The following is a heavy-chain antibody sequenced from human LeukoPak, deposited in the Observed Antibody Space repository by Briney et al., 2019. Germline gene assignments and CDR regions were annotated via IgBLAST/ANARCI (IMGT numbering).Heavy chain of an antibody. Sequence: PGGSLRLSCAASGFTFSSFGMHWVRQAPGKGLEWVSFIRYGGSNKYYADSVKGRFTISRGNSKNTLYLQMNSLRAEDTAVYYCAKSRKYSSSPQYYFDYWGQGTLVTVSS. CDR1: GFTFSSFG. CDR2: IRYGGSNK. D-gene: IGHD6-6*01. CDR3: AKSRKYSSSPQYYFDY. V-gene: IGHV3-30*02. J-gene: IGHJ4*02.